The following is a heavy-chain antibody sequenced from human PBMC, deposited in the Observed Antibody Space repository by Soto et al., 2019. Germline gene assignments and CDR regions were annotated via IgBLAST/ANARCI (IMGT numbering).Heavy chain of an antibody. CDR2: INHSGST. J-gene: IGHJ4*02. V-gene: IGHV4-34*01. CDR1: GGSFSGYS. Sequence: QVQLQQWGAGLLKPSETLSLTCAVYGGSFSGYSWTWFRQPPGTGLERVREINHSGSTNYNPSLKGRVTISVDTSKNPFSLKLTSVTAADTAVYYCARDKSTGLFDYWGQGTLVTVSS. CDR3: ARDKSTGLFDY. D-gene: IGHD2-8*02.